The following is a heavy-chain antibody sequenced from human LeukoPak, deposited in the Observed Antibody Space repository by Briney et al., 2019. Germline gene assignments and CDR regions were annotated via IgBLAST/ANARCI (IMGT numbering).Heavy chain of an antibody. J-gene: IGHJ4*02. Sequence: GGSLRLSCAASGFIFSSYAMSWVRQAPGKGLEWVSAISGSGGSTYYADSVKGRFTISRDNSKNTLYLQMNSLRAEDTAVYYCAKEIYYDSSGQKLFDYWGQGTLVTVSS. D-gene: IGHD3-22*01. CDR2: ISGSGGST. V-gene: IGHV3-23*01. CDR3: AKEIYYDSSGQKLFDY. CDR1: GFIFSSYA.